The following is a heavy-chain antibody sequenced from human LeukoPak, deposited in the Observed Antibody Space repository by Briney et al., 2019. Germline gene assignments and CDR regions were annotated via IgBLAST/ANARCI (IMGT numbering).Heavy chain of an antibody. V-gene: IGHV3-30*02. CDR2: IRYDGRNK. D-gene: IGHD3-9*01. CDR3: ARDGHYDILTGYFQD. J-gene: IGHJ1*01. Sequence: PGGSLRLSCAAAGLTFSNYGMHWVRQAPGKGLQWVAYIRYDGRNKYSADSVKGRFTIYRDNSKSTLYLQMNSLRAEDTAVYYCARDGHYDILTGYFQDWGQGTLVTVSS. CDR1: GLTFSNYG.